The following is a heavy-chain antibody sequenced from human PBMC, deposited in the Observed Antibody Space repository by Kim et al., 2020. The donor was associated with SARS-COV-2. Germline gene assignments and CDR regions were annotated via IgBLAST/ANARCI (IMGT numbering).Heavy chain of an antibody. Sequence: GESLKISCKGSGYSFTSYWISWVRQMPGKGLEWMGRIDPSDSYTNYSPSFQGHVTISADKSISTAYLQWSSLKASDTAMYYCATPLPCGGDCYSGSYYYYGMDVWGQGTTVTVSS. CDR3: ATPLPCGGDCYSGSYYYYGMDV. J-gene: IGHJ6*02. CDR2: IDPSDSYT. D-gene: IGHD2-21*02. CDR1: GYSFTSYW. V-gene: IGHV5-10-1*01.